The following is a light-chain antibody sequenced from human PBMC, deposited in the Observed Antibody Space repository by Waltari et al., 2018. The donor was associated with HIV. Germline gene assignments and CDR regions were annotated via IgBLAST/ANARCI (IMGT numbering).Light chain of an antibody. V-gene: IGLV2-8*01. CDR3: SSYAGSNNKV. J-gene: IGLJ3*02. CDR1: SSDVGGYNS. Sequence: QSALTQPPSAYGSPGQSVTISCTGTSSDVGGYNSVSWYQQHPGKAPKLMIYEVSKRPSGVPNRFSGSKSGNTASLTVSGLQAEDEADYYCSSYAGSNNKVFGGGTKLTVL. CDR2: EVS.